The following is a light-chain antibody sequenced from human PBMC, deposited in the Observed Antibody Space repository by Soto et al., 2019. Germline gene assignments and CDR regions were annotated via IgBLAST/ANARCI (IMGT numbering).Light chain of an antibody. CDR2: EGS. CDR3: CSYARSSTWV. J-gene: IGLJ3*02. CDR1: KNDIGSYRF. V-gene: IGLV2-23*01. Sequence: QSALTQPASVSGSPGESITISCIGTKNDIGSYRFVSWYQRHPGEAPKLMISEGSKRPSGTSNRFSGSKSGNTASLRISGLHAEDEAVYYCCSYARSSTWVFGGGTKLTVL.